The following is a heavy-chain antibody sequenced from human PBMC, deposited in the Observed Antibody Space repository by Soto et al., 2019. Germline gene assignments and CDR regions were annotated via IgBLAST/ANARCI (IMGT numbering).Heavy chain of an antibody. J-gene: IGHJ4*02. CDR1: GFTFSSYS. V-gene: IGHV3-21*04. CDR3: AKDLHYWSGCDY. D-gene: IGHD3-3*02. Sequence: GGSLRLSCAASGFTFSSYSMNWVRQAPGKGLEWVSSISSSSSYIYYADSVKGRFTISRDNAKNTVYLQMNSLSAEDTAVYYCAKDLHYWSGCDYWGQGTLVTVSS. CDR2: ISSSSSYI.